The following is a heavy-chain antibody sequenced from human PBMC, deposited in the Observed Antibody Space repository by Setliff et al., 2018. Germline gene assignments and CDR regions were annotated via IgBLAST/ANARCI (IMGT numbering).Heavy chain of an antibody. Sequence: SETLSLTCTVSGGSINSGVYYWGWIRQPPEKGLEWIGRIYHGGDTYYNASLKSRLTISVDTSKNQFSLKLRSVTAADTAVYYCARTCSGSGCYAGLESWRQGTPVTVSS. CDR2: IYHGGDT. J-gene: IGHJ4*02. CDR1: GGSINSGVYY. CDR3: ARTCSGSGCYAGLES. D-gene: IGHD2-15*01. V-gene: IGHV4-39*01.